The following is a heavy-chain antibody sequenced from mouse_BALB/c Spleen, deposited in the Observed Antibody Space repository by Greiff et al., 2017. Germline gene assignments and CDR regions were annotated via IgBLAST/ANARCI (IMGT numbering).Heavy chain of an antibody. CDR3: AGGVITRYFDV. CDR1: GYAFTNYL. Sequence: QVQLQQSGAELVRPGTSVKVSCKASGYAFTNYLIEWVKQRPGQGLEWIGVINPGSGGTNYNEKFKGKATLTADKSSSTAYMQLSSLTSDDSAVYFCAGGVITRYFDVWGAGTTVTVSS. J-gene: IGHJ1*01. D-gene: IGHD1-1*01. V-gene: IGHV1-54*03. CDR2: INPGSGGT.